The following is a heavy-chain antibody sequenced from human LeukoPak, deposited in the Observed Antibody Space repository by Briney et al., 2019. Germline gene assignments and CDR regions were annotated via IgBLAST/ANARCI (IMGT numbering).Heavy chain of an antibody. V-gene: IGHV1-8*03. J-gene: IGHJ4*02. CDR1: GYTFTSYD. D-gene: IGHD3-22*01. CDR3: AREVYYDNSGYYN. CDR2: MNPNSGNT. Sequence: ALVKVSCKASGYTFTSYDINWVRQATGQGLEWMGWMNPNSGNTGYAQKFQGRVTITRNTSISTAYMELSSLRSEDTAVYYCAREVYYDNSGYYNWGQGTLVTVSS.